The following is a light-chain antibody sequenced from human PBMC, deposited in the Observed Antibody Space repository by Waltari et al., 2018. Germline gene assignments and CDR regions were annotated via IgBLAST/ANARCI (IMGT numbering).Light chain of an antibody. Sequence: DIVMTQSPDSLAVSLGERATINCKSSQSVLYSSNNKNYLAWYQQKPGQPPKLLIYWASTRESGAPDRFSGSGSGTDFTLTISSLQAEDVAVYYCQQYYDTPYTCGQGTKLEIK. CDR3: QQYYDTPYT. CDR1: QSVLYSSNNKNY. CDR2: WAS. J-gene: IGKJ2*01. V-gene: IGKV4-1*01.